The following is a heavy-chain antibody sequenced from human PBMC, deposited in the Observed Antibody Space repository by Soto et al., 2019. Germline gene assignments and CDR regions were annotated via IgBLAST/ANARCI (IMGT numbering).Heavy chain of an antibody. CDR3: ARRGYHCSSTSCYDWFDP. CDR1: GGSIGNRGGS. D-gene: IGHD2-2*01. J-gene: IGHJ5*02. Sequence: SSETLSLTCAVAGGSIGNRGGSWSCIRQPPGKGLEWIGYIYHSGSTNYNPSLKSRVTISVDTSRNQFSLKLSSVTAADTAVYYCARRGYHCSSTSCYDWFDPWGQGTLVTVSS. CDR2: IYHSGST. V-gene: IGHV4-30-2*01.